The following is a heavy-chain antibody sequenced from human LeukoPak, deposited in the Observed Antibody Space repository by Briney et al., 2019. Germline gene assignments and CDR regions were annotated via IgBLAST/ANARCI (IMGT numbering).Heavy chain of an antibody. Sequence: GGSLRLSCVASGFTFSSYGMHWVRQAPGKGLEWVSSISSSSSYIYYADSVKGRFTISRDNAKNSLYLQMNSLRAEDTAVYYCARDPEAVAGTVRRDAFDIWGQGTMVTVSS. CDR2: ISSSSSYI. CDR3: ARDPEAVAGTVRRDAFDI. J-gene: IGHJ3*02. D-gene: IGHD6-19*01. CDR1: GFTFSSYG. V-gene: IGHV3-21*01.